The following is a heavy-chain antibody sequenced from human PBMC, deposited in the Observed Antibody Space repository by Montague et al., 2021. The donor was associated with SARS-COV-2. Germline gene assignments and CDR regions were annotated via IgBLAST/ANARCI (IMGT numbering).Heavy chain of an antibody. J-gene: IGHJ4*02. CDR3: ARHVTFGGVVVALDY. CDR1: GASISSSENA. CDR2: LFYSGTT. Sequence: SETLSLTCTVSGASISSSENAWGWIRQSPGQGLEWFGSLFYSGTTYFNPSLRSRIAISVDTSKNQFSLNVTSVTAADTAVYYCARHVTFGGVVVALDYWGQGHLVSVSS. V-gene: IGHV4-39*01. D-gene: IGHD3-16*02.